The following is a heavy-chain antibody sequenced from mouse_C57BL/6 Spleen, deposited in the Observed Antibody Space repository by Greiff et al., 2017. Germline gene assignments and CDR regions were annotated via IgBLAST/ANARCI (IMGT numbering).Heavy chain of an antibody. D-gene: IGHD1-1*01. CDR1: GYTFTSYW. CDR2: IDPSDSYT. V-gene: IGHV1-50*01. J-gene: IGHJ1*03. Sequence: QVQLQQPGAELVKPGASVKLSCKASGYTFTSYWMQWVKQRPGQGLEWIGEIDPSDSYTNYNQKFKGKATLTVDTSSSTAYMQLSSLTSEDAAVYYCARITTVVARYFDVWGTGTTVTVSS. CDR3: ARITTVVARYFDV.